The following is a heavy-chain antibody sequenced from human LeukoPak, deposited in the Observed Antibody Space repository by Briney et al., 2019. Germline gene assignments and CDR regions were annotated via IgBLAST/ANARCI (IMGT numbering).Heavy chain of an antibody. CDR1: GFSFSTYY. V-gene: IGHV3-21*04. J-gene: IGHJ4*02. CDR3: AEVESSYCRI. Sequence: GGSLRLSCAASGFSFSTYYVNWVRQAPGKGLEWVSCISSSSTYIYYSDSVRGRFAISRDNSKNSMYLQMSSLRAEDTAIYYCAEVESSYCRIWGQGTLVTVSS. D-gene: IGHD3-10*01. CDR2: ISSSSTYI.